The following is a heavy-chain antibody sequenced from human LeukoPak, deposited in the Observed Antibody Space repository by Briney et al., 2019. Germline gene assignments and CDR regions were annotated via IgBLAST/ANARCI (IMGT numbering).Heavy chain of an antibody. CDR1: GGSISSYY. J-gene: IGHJ4*02. Sequence: SETLSLTCTVSGGSISSYYWSWIRQPPGKGLEWIGYICYSGSTNYNPSLKSRVTISVDTSKNQFSPKLSSVTAADTAVYYCARGTGYPSYYFDYWGQGTLVTVSS. D-gene: IGHD3/OR15-3a*01. CDR2: ICYSGST. CDR3: ARGTGYPSYYFDY. V-gene: IGHV4-59*01.